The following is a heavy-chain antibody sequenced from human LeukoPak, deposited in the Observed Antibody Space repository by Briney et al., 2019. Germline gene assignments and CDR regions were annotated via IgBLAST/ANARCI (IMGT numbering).Heavy chain of an antibody. CDR1: GGSISSGGYY. Sequence: PSETLSLTCTVSGGSISSGGYYWSWIRQHPGKGLEWIGHIYYSGSTYYNPSLKSRVTISVDTSKNQFSLKLSSVTAADTAVYYCARDYYDSSGYYSAFDIWGQGTMVTVSS. CDR3: ARDYYDSSGYYSAFDI. J-gene: IGHJ3*02. CDR2: IYYSGST. D-gene: IGHD3-22*01. V-gene: IGHV4-31*03.